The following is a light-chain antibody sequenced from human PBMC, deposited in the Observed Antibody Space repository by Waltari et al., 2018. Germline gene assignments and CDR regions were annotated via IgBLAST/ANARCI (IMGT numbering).Light chain of an antibody. CDR2: RAS. J-gene: IGKJ1*01. CDR3: XQYNNWPPWT. Sequence: EVVMTQSPDTLSVSPGERATLSCRASQSIGSNLAWYQQKPGQVPRPLISRASTRATGXXXXXXGRXXGXXXXXXIDXLXSEDXXXXXXXQYNNWPPWTFGQGTKVEIK. V-gene: IGKV3-15*01. CDR1: QSIGSN.